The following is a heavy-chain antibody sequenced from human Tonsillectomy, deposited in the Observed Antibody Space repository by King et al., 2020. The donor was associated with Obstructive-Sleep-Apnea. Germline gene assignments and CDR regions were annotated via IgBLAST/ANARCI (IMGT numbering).Heavy chain of an antibody. V-gene: IGHV4-31*03. CDR3: AGGVTATGD. D-gene: IGHD6-13*01. Sequence: QLQESGPGLVKPSQTLSLTCNVSGGSINSGGYYWSWIRQHPGKGLEWIGYIYYSGSTYYTPSLQSRVSISVDTTKNQFSLKLNSVTAADTAVYYCAGGVTATGDWGQGTLVTVSS. CDR2: IYYSGST. CDR1: GGSINSGGYY. J-gene: IGHJ4*02.